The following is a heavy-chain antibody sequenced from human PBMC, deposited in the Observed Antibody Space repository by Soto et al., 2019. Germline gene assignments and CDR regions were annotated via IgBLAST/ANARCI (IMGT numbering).Heavy chain of an antibody. Sequence: QVTLKESGPVLVKPTETLTLTCTVSGFSLSNAEMGVTWIRQPPGKALEWLAHIFSNDEKSYSTSLKSRLTISKDTSKSQVVLTMANMDPVDTATYYCARIHIYAVSGYLMNFDYWGQGTRVTVSS. CDR3: ARIHIYAVSGYLMNFDY. J-gene: IGHJ4*02. CDR1: GFSLSNAEMG. V-gene: IGHV2-26*01. CDR2: IFSNDEK. D-gene: IGHD3-22*01.